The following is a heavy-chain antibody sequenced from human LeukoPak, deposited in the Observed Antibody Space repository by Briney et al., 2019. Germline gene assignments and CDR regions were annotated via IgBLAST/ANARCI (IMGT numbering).Heavy chain of an antibody. J-gene: IGHJ3*02. CDR2: IYPGDSDT. Sequence: GESLKISCKGSGYSFTSYWIGWVLQMPGKGLEWMGIIYPGDSDTRYSPSFQGQVTISADKSISTAYLQWSSLKASDTAMYYCARPSHGINDAFDIWGQGTMVTVSS. D-gene: IGHD1-14*01. V-gene: IGHV5-51*01. CDR3: ARPSHGINDAFDI. CDR1: GYSFTSYW.